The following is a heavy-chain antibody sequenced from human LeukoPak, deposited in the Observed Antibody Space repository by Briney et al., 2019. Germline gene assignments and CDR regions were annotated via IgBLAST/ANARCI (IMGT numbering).Heavy chain of an antibody. D-gene: IGHD5-18*01. CDR1: GYTFSTHW. CDR2: INPNGGFT. J-gene: IGHJ6*03. CDR3: ARTAMARYYYYYYMDV. Sequence: ASVKVSCKTSGYTFSTHWMHWVRQAPGQGLEWMGIINPNGGFTSYAQKFQGRVTITRNTSISTAYMELSSLRSEDTAVYYCARTAMARYYYYYYMDVWGKGTTVTVSS. V-gene: IGHV1-46*01.